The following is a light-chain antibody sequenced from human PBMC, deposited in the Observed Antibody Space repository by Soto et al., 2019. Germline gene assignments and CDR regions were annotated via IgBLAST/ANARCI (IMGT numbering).Light chain of an antibody. V-gene: IGLV2-14*01. CDR2: EVS. CDR1: SSDVGGYNY. Sequence: QSALTQPASGSGSPGQSITISCTGSSSDVGGYNYVSWYQQHPGKAPKLMIYEVSNRPSGISHRFSGSKSGNTASLTLSGLQAEDEADYYCSSYTSRSTLVFGGGTKLTVL. J-gene: IGLJ2*01. CDR3: SSYTSRSTLV.